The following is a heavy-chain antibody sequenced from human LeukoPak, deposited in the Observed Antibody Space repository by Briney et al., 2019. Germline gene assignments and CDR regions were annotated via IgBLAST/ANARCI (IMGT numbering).Heavy chain of an antibody. V-gene: IGHV4-4*02. CDR3: ARSYSNYVHWYFDL. CDR2: IYQSGST. D-gene: IGHD4-11*01. J-gene: IGHJ2*01. Sequence: SETLSLTCAVSGGSISSSNWWSWVRQPPGKGLEWIGEIYQSGSTNYNPSLKSRVTISVDKSNNQFSLNLSSVTAADTAVYYCARSYSNYVHWYFDLWGRGALVTVSS. CDR1: GGSISSSNW.